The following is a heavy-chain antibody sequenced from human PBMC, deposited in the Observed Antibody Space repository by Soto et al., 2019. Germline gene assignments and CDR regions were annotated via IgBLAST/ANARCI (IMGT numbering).Heavy chain of an antibody. CDR2: IYYSGST. J-gene: IGHJ4*02. CDR3: ARAMYDYVWGSYRPGKYYFDY. V-gene: IGHV4-31*03. D-gene: IGHD3-16*02. CDR1: GGSISSGGYY. Sequence: QVQLQESGPGLVKPSQTLSLTCTVSGGSISSGGYYWSWIRQHPGKGLEWIGYIYYSGSTYYNPSLKSRVTISVDTSKNQFSLKLSSVTAADTAVYYCARAMYDYVWGSYRPGKYYFDYWGQGTLFTVSS.